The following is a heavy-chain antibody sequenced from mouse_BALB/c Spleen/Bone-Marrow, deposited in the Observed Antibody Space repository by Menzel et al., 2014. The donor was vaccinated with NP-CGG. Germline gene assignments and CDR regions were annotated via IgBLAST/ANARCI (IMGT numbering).Heavy chain of an antibody. D-gene: IGHD1-2*01. J-gene: IGHJ4*01. CDR2: IRNKANGHTT. V-gene: IGHV7-3*02. CDR1: EFTFTDYY. Sequence: EVQRVESGGGLVQPGGSLRLSCATSEFTFTDYYMSWVRQPPGKALEWLGFIRNKANGHTTEYSASVKGRFTISRDNSHSILYLQMNTLRAEDSATYYCAVRGITTATGAMDYWGQGTSVTVSS. CDR3: AVRGITTATGAMDY.